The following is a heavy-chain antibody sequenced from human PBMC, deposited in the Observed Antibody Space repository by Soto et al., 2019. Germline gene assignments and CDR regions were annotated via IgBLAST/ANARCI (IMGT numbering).Heavy chain of an antibody. CDR3: ARGGGSNVDYYYGMDV. CDR2: IIPIFGTA. D-gene: IGHD4-4*01. CDR1: GGTFSSYA. V-gene: IGHV1-69*13. Sequence: ASVEVSCKXSGGTFSSYAISWVRQAPGQGLEWMGGIIPIFGTANYAQKFQGRVTITADESTSTAYMELSSLRSEDTAVYYCARGGGSNVDYYYGMDVWGQGTTVTVSS. J-gene: IGHJ6*02.